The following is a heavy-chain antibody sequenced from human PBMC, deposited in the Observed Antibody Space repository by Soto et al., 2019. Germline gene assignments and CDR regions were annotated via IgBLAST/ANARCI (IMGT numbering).Heavy chain of an antibody. CDR1: GFTVSSTY. CDR2: IFSSGES. V-gene: IGHV3-53*01. D-gene: IGHD3-10*01. J-gene: IGHJ4*02. CDR3: ARGSIGMVRTFDH. Sequence: GGSLRLSCAASGFTVSSTYMSWVRQAPGKGLEWVSIIFSSGESFYADSVKGRFTISRDSSDNTVYLQMNSLKAEDTAVYYCARGSIGMVRTFDHWGQGTLVTVSS.